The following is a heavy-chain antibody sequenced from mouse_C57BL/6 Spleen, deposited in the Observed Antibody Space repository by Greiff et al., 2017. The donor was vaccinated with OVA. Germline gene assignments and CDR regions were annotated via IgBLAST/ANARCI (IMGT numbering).Heavy chain of an antibody. J-gene: IGHJ4*01. Sequence: EVHLVESGGGLVKPGGSLKLSCAASGFTFSSYAMSWVRQTPEKRLEWVATISDGGSYTYYPDTVKGRFTISRDNAKNNLYLQMSHLKSEDTAMYYCAREGYYSNLYAMDYWGQGTSVTVSS. CDR3: AREGYYSNLYAMDY. V-gene: IGHV5-4*01. CDR1: GFTFSSYA. CDR2: ISDGGSYT. D-gene: IGHD2-5*01.